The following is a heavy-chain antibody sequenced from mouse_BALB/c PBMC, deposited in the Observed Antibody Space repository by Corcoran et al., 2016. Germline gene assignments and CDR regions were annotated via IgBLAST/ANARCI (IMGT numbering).Heavy chain of an antibody. J-gene: IGHJ4*01. CDR3: ARQTGNAPYYYVMDY. D-gene: IGHD4-1*01. CDR2: INTYTGEP. Sequence: QIQLVQSGPELRKPGETVKISCKASGYIFTNYGMNWVKQTPGKGLKWMGWINTYTGEPTYADDFKGRFAFSLETSASTAYLQINNLKNEDMATYFCARQTGNAPYYYVMDYGGQGTSVTVSS. V-gene: IGHV9-1*02. CDR1: GYIFTNYG.